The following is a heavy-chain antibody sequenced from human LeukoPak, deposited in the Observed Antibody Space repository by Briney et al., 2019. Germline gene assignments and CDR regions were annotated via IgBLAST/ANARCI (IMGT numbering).Heavy chain of an antibody. J-gene: IGHJ4*02. CDR1: GGSFSGYY. D-gene: IGHD3-10*01. CDR2: INHSGST. CDR3: ATQMLLCHYY. V-gene: IGHV4-34*01. Sequence: SETLSLTCAVYGGSFSGYYWSWIRQPPGKGLEWIGEINHSGSTNYNPSLKSRVTISVDTSKNQFSLKLSSVTAADTAVYYCATQMLLCHYYWGQGTLVTVSS.